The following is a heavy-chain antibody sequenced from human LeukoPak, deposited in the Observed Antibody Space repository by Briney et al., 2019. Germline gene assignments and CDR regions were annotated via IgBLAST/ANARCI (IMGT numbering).Heavy chain of an antibody. Sequence: ASVKVSCKASGYTFTSYDINWVRQATGQGLEWMGWMNPNSGNTGYAQKFQGRVTITRNTSISTAYMELSSLRSEDTAMYYCARYGQYCSSNSCYRAGSDWGQGTLVTVSS. CDR1: GYTFTSYD. CDR2: MNPNSGNT. V-gene: IGHV1-8*03. CDR3: ARYGQYCSSNSCYRAGSD. J-gene: IGHJ4*02. D-gene: IGHD2-2*02.